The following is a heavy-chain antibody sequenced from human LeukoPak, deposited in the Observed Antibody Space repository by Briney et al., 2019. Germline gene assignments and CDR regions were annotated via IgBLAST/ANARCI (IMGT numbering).Heavy chain of an antibody. V-gene: IGHV1-69*13. D-gene: IGHD3-9*01. Sequence: ASVKVSCKASGGTCSSYAISWVRQAPGQGLEWMGGIIPIFGTANYAQKFQGRVTITADESTSTAYMELSSLRSEDTAVYYCARGGLKGYDILDRDFDIWGQGTMVTVSS. J-gene: IGHJ3*02. CDR2: IIPIFGTA. CDR3: ARGGLKGYDILDRDFDI. CDR1: GGTCSSYA.